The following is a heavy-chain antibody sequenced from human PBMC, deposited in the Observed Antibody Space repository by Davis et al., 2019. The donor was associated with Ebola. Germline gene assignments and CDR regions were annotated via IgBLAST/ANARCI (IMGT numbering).Heavy chain of an antibody. CDR3: AGGLLPYYYGMDV. D-gene: IGHD2/OR15-2a*01. V-gene: IGHV3-21*01. CDR2: ISSDSDYI. Sequence: GESLKISCAASGFTFTTYSMSWVRQAPGKALEWVSSISSDSDYIYYADSAKGRFTISRDNAKNSLYPQMNSLRAEDTAVYYCAGGLLPYYYGMDVWGKGTTVTVSS. CDR1: GFTFTTYS. J-gene: IGHJ6*04.